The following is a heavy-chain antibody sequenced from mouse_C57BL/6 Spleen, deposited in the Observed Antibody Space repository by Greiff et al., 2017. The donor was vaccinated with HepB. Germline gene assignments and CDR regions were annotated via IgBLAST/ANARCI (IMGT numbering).Heavy chain of an antibody. J-gene: IGHJ4*01. V-gene: IGHV5-16*01. Sequence: EVKLMESEGGLVQPGSSMKLSCTASGFTFSDYYMAWVRQVPEKGLEWVANINYDGSSTYYLDSLKSRFIILRDNAKNILYLQMSSLKSEDTATYYCARAYGYDDAMDYWGQGTSVTVSS. CDR3: ARAYGYDDAMDY. CDR2: INYDGSST. D-gene: IGHD2-2*01. CDR1: GFTFSDYY.